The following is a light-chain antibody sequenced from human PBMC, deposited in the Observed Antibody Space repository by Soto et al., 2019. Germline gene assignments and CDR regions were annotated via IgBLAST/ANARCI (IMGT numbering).Light chain of an antibody. CDR3: SSFTSRFTFV. V-gene: IGLV2-14*01. CDR1: RSEVGAYNY. Sequence: QSVLTQPASVSGTPGPSIAISCTGTRSEVGAYNYVSWYQQHPGKAPKLMISEVTNRPSGVSDRFSGSKPGNTASLTISGLQAEDEADYYCSSFTSRFTFVFGTGTKVTVL. J-gene: IGLJ1*01. CDR2: EVT.